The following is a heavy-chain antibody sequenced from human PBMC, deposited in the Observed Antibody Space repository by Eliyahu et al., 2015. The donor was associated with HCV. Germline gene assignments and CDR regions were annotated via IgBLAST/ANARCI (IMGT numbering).Heavy chain of an antibody. CDR3: AKRGDYDS. D-gene: IGHD4-17*01. V-gene: IGHV3-23*01. CDR1: XFTFSNSA. CDR2: ISAGGGST. J-gene: IGHJ5*01. Sequence: EVQLLESGGGLVQPGGSXRLSXAAXXFTFSNSAMXWVRQGPGKGXXWXSAISAGGGSTYYADSVKGRFTISRDDSKNTLYLQMNSLRAEDTAVYYCAKRGDYDSWGQGTLVTVSS.